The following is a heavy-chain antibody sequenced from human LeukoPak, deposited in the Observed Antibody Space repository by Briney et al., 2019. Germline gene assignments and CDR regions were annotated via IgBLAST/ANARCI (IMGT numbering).Heavy chain of an antibody. CDR3: ARMVRGVIVSRYYDY. D-gene: IGHD3-10*01. CDR2: ISAYNGNT. CDR1: GYTFTSYA. J-gene: IGHJ4*02. V-gene: IGHV1-18*01. Sequence: ASVKVSCKASGYTFTSYAMNWVRQAPGQGLEWMGWISAYNGNTNYAQKLQGRVTMTTDTSTSTAYMELRSLRSDDTAVYYCARMVRGVIVSRYYDYWGQGTLVTVSS.